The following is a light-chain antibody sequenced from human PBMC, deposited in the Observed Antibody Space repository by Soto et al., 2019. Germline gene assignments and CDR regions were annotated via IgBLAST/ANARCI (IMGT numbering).Light chain of an antibody. V-gene: IGKV3-15*01. CDR3: QQYNMWPLT. CDR2: GAS. CDR1: QSVSID. Sequence: EIVLTQYPGTLSLGPGVRASLSCRASQSVSIDLAWYQQTPGQAPRLLIYGASTRATGVPPTFSGSASGTEFTLTISSLQSEDFTVYYCQQYNMWPLTFGQGTKVDIK. J-gene: IGKJ1*01.